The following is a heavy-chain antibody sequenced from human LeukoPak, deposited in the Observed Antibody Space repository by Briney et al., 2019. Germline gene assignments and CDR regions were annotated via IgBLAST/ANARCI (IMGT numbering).Heavy chain of an antibody. D-gene: IGHD3-10*01. CDR3: AKFGVYFDY. J-gene: IGHJ4*02. Sequence: PGGSLRLSCAASGFTFSSYGMSWVRQAPGKGLEGVSAISGSGVSTYYADSVKGRVTISRDNSKNTLYLQMNSLRAEDTAVYYCAKFGVYFDYWGQGTLVTVSS. CDR1: GFTFSSYG. V-gene: IGHV3-23*01. CDR2: ISGSGVST.